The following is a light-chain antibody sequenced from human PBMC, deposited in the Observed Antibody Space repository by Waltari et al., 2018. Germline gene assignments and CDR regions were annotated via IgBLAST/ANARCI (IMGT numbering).Light chain of an antibody. Sequence: EIVLTQSPGTLSLSPGERATLSCRAIQSVSSSYLAWYQQKPGKAPRLLIYGASSRATGIPDRFSGSGSGTDFTLTISRLEPEDFAVYYCQQYGSSPPTLTFGGGTKVEIK. J-gene: IGKJ4*01. CDR3: QQYGSSPPTLT. CDR2: GAS. CDR1: QSVSSSY. V-gene: IGKV3-20*01.